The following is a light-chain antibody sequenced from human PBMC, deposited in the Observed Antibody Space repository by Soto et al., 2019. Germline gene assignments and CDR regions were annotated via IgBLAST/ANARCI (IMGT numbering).Light chain of an antibody. CDR3: QQTNSFPIT. V-gene: IGKV1D-12*01. CDR1: QGIGTW. Sequence: DVQVTQSPSFVSASVGDRVTITCRASQGIGTWVAWYQQKPGKAPSLLIYGATDLQSGVPSRFSGSGLGTHFSLTIFSLQPEDFATYYCQQTNSFPITFGQGTRLEI. J-gene: IGKJ5*01. CDR2: GAT.